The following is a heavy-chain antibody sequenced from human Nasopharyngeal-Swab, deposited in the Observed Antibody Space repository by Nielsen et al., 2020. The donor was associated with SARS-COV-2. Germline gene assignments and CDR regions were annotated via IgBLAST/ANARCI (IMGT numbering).Heavy chain of an antibody. V-gene: IGHV3-48*03. CDR1: GFTFGSFE. J-gene: IGHJ4*02. Sequence: GGFLRLSCVASGFTFGSFEMNWVRQAPGKGLEWVSYLSSSGRTIYYADSVKGRFTVSRDNAKNSLYLQINSLRAEDTAVYYCARWGLVALDYWGQGTPVTVSS. CDR3: ARWGLVALDY. CDR2: LSSSGRTI. D-gene: IGHD6-19*01.